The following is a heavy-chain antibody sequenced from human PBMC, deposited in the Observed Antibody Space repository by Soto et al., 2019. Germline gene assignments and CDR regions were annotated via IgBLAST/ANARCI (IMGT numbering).Heavy chain of an antibody. CDR3: ARGHIAVAGADLDY. V-gene: IGHV6-1*01. CDR1: GDSVSNNDAA. J-gene: IGHJ4*02. D-gene: IGHD6-19*01. Sequence: SQTLSLTCAISGDSVSNNDAAWNWIRQSPSRGLEWLGRTYYRSRWYNDYAISVKSRIAINPDTSKNQFSLQLNSVTPEDTAVYYCARGHIAVAGADLDYWSQGTPVTVS. CDR2: TYYRSRWYN.